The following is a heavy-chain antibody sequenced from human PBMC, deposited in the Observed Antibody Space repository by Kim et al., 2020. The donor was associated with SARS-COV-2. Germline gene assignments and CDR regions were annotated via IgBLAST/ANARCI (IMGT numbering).Heavy chain of an antibody. J-gene: IGHJ4*02. CDR3: ARRIAAAGGYDY. V-gene: IGHV1-3*01. Sequence: ASVKVSCKASGYTFTSYAMHWVRQAPGQRLEWMGWINAGNGNTKYSQKFQGRVTITRDTSASTAYMELSSLRSEDTAVYYCARRIAAAGGYDYWGQGTLVTVSS. D-gene: IGHD6-13*01. CDR1: GYTFTSYA. CDR2: INAGNGNT.